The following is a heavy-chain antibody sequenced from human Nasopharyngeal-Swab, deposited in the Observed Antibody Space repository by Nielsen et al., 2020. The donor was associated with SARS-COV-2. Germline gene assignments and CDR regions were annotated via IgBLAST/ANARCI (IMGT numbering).Heavy chain of an antibody. Sequence: GESLKISCAASGFTFSSYAMSWVRQGPGKGLEWVSAISGSGGSTYYADSVKGRFTMSRDNSKNTLYLQMNSLRAEDTAVYYCAKDTYYDSSGYFLFGYAFDIWGQGTMVTVSS. CDR3: AKDTYYDSSGYFLFGYAFDI. V-gene: IGHV3-23*01. CDR2: ISGSGGST. CDR1: GFTFSSYA. J-gene: IGHJ3*02. D-gene: IGHD3-22*01.